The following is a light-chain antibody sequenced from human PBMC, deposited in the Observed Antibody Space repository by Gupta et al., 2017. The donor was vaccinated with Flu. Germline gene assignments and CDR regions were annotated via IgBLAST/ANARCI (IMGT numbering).Light chain of an antibody. V-gene: IGKV1-5*03. CDR1: KSINSW. Sequence: DIKMTQSPSTLFASVGDRVTITCRASKSINSWLAWYQQKPGKAPKLLINRASNLESGAPSRFSGSGSGTEFTLSISTLQPDDYATYYCQQYITYPWTFGQGTKVEI. CDR2: RAS. J-gene: IGKJ1*01. CDR3: QQYITYPWT.